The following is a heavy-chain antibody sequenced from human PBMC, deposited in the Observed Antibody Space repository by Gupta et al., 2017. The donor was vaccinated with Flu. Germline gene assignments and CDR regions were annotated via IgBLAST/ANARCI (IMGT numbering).Heavy chain of an antibody. J-gene: IGHJ4*02. CDR3: AKGALKSSSWYYDYFDY. Sequence: GGSLRLSCAASGFTFSNSAMTWVRQAPGRGLEWVSRISAAGGSTYYADSVKGRFTISRDNSKNTLYLQMNSLRVEDTALYYCAKGALKSSSWYYDYFDYWGQGTLVTVSS. CDR1: GFTFSNSA. CDR2: ISAAGGST. D-gene: IGHD6-13*01. V-gene: IGHV3-23*01.